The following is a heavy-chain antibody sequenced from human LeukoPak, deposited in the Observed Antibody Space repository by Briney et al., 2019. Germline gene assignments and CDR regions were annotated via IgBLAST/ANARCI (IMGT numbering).Heavy chain of an antibody. D-gene: IGHD1-26*01. CDR1: GFTFSSYA. Sequence: GGSLRLSCAASGFTFSSYAMSWVRQAPGKGLEWVANIKQDGSEKYYVDSVKGRFTISRDNAKNSLYLQMNSLRDEDTAVYYCASTPATWELLNYWGQGTLVTVSS. CDR2: IKQDGSEK. CDR3: ASTPATWELLNY. V-gene: IGHV3-7*01. J-gene: IGHJ4*02.